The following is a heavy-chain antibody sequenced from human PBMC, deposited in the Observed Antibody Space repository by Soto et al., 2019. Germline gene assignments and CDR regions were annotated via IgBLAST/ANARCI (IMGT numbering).Heavy chain of an antibody. CDR2: IIPILGTA. V-gene: IGHV1-69*13. CDR3: ARGYYDSSGYYQDIFVY. D-gene: IGHD3-22*01. CDR1: GGTFSSYA. Sequence: GASVKVSCKASGGTFSSYAISWVRQAPGQGLEWMGGIIPILGTANYAQKFQGRVTITADESTSTAYMELSSLRSEDTAVYYCARGYYDSSGYYQDIFVYWGQGTLVTVSS. J-gene: IGHJ4*02.